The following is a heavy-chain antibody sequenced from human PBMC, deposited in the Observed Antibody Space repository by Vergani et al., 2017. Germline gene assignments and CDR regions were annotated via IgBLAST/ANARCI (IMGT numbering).Heavy chain of an antibody. Sequence: QVQLQQWGAGLLKPSETLSLTCAVYGGSFSGYYWSWIRQPPGKGLEWIGEINHSGSTNYNPSLKSRVTISVDTSKNQFSRKLSSVTAADTAVYYCARGRPYDYVWGSYRSYYFDYWGQGTLVTVSS. CDR3: ARGRPYDYVWGSYRSYYFDY. CDR2: INHSGST. V-gene: IGHV4-34*01. D-gene: IGHD3-16*02. J-gene: IGHJ4*02. CDR1: GGSFSGYY.